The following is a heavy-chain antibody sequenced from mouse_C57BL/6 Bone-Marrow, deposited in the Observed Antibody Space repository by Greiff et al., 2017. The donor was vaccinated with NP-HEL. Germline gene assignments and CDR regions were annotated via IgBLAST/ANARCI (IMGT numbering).Heavy chain of an antibody. CDR1: GYTFTSYW. Sequence: QVQLQQPGADLVKPGASVKLSCKASGYTFTSYWMHWVKQRPGRGLEWIGRIDPNSGGSKFNEKFKTKATLTVDKPSSTAYMKLRILTSEDSAVYYCARYYDGSRGWYFDDWGTGTTVTVSS. D-gene: IGHD1-1*01. V-gene: IGHV1-72*01. J-gene: IGHJ1*03. CDR2: IDPNSGGS. CDR3: ARYYDGSRGWYFDD.